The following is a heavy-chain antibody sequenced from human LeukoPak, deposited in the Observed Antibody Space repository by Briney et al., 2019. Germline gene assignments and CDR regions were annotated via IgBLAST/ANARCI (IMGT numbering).Heavy chain of an antibody. CDR3: ARERTDYYYHTTTYSDDAFDI. Sequence: GGSLRLSCAVSGFTVTTNYMSWVRQAPGKGLVWVSRINSDGSSTSYADSVKGRFTISRDNSKNTLYLQMNSLRAEDTALYYCARERTDYYYHTTTYSDDAFDIWGQGTMVTVSS. D-gene: IGHD3-22*01. V-gene: IGHV3-74*01. J-gene: IGHJ3*02. CDR2: INSDGSST. CDR1: GFTVTTNY.